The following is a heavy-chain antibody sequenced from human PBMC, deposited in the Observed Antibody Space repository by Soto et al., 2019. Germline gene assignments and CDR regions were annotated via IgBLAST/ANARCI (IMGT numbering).Heavy chain of an antibody. Sequence: QVQLVQSGVEVMNPGASVRVSCKASAYPCTSYGISWVRQAPGQGLEWMGWISVYNGNTNYAREFQGRVTLTTDTSTSTAYMELRSLRSDDTAVYYCARGFLSVLPYYYYGLDVWGQGTTVIVSS. D-gene: IGHD2-15*01. CDR1: AYPCTSYG. CDR2: ISVYNGNT. CDR3: ARGFLSVLPYYYYGLDV. V-gene: IGHV1-18*01. J-gene: IGHJ6*02.